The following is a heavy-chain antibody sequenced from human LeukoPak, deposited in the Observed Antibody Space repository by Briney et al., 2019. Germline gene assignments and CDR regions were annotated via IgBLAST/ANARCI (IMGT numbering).Heavy chain of an antibody. CDR2: ISGSGGST. CDR1: GFTFSSYA. D-gene: IGHD2-2*01. V-gene: IGHV3-23*01. Sequence: PGGSLRLSCAASGFTFSSYAMSWVRQAPGKGLEWVSAISGSGGSTYYADSVKGRSTISRDNSKNTLYLQMSSLRAEDTAVYYFAKDAPVNIVVVPAANSWGQGTLVTVSS. CDR3: AKDAPVNIVVVPAANS. J-gene: IGHJ4*02.